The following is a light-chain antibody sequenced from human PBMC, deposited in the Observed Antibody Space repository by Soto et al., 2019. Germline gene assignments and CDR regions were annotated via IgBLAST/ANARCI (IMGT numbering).Light chain of an antibody. J-gene: IGKJ1*01. CDR2: RAS. CDR1: QNIYSN. CDR3: LQYHNLWA. Sequence: IVMTQSPATLSVSPGERATLSCRASQNIYSNIAWYQQRPGQAPSLHIYRASTRATGVPARFSGSGSGTEFPLTISSLQSEDFTVYSCLQYHNLWAFGPAPKMDIK. V-gene: IGKV3-15*01.